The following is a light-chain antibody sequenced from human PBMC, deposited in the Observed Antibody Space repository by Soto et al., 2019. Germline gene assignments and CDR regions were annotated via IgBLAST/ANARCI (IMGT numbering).Light chain of an antibody. Sequence: EIVLTQSPATLSLSPGERATLSCRASQSVSSSLAWYQQKPGQAPRLLIYDTSNRATGIPARFSGSESGTDFTLTISSLEPEDFAVYYCQQRSNWPPMYTFGQGTKLEIK. J-gene: IGKJ2*01. V-gene: IGKV3-11*01. CDR3: QQRSNWPPMYT. CDR1: QSVSSS. CDR2: DTS.